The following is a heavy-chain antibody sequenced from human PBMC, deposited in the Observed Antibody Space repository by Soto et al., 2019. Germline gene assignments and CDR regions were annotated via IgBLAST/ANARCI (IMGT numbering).Heavy chain of an antibody. CDR1: GFTFSSYA. Sequence: GSLRLSCAASGFTFSSYAMHWVRQAPGKGLEWVAVISYDGSNKYYADSVKGRFTISRDNSKNTLYLQMNSLRAEDTAVYYCARDSLRFLEWFDAFDIWGQGTMVTVSS. D-gene: IGHD3-3*01. CDR2: ISYDGSNK. J-gene: IGHJ3*02. CDR3: ARDSLRFLEWFDAFDI. V-gene: IGHV3-30-3*01.